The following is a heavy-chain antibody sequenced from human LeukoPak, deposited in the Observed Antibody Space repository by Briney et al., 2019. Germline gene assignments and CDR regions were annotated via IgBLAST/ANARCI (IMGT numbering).Heavy chain of an antibody. D-gene: IGHD6-19*01. CDR1: GFTFSSYA. V-gene: IGHV3-30-3*01. CDR3: AKEIIAVASRNWFDP. CDR2: ISYDGSNK. J-gene: IGHJ5*02. Sequence: PGRSLRLSCAASGFTFSSYAMHWVRQAPGKGLEWVAVISYDGSNKYYADSVKGRFTISRDNSKNTLYLQMNSLRAEDTAVYYCAKEIIAVASRNWFDPWGQGTLVTVSS.